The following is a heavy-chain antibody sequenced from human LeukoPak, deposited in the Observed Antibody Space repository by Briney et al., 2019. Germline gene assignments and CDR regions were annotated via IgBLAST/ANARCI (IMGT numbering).Heavy chain of an antibody. CDR1: GFTFSNYW. CDR2: ISSSSSYI. Sequence: GGSLGLSCAASGFTFSNYWMHWVRQSPGKGLEWVSSISSSSSYIYYADSVKGRFTISRDNAKNSLYLQMNSLRAEDTAVYYCARGIAAAGFDYWGQGTLVTVSS. J-gene: IGHJ4*02. V-gene: IGHV3-21*01. D-gene: IGHD6-13*01. CDR3: ARGIAAAGFDY.